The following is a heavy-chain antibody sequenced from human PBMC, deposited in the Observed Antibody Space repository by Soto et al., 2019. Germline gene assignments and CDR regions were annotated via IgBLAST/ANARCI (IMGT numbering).Heavy chain of an antibody. D-gene: IGHD3-3*01. CDR1: GFTFDDYT. Sequence: GGSLRLSCAASGFTFDDYTMHWVRQAPGKGLEWVSLISWDGGSTYYADSVKGRFTISRDNSKNSLYLQMNSLRTEDTALYYCAKDPSPYYDFSYTGYGMDVWGQGTTVTVSS. CDR3: AKDPSPYYDFSYTGYGMDV. J-gene: IGHJ6*02. CDR2: ISWDGGST. V-gene: IGHV3-43*01.